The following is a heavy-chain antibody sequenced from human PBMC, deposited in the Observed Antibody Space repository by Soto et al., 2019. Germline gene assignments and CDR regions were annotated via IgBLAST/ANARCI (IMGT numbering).Heavy chain of an antibody. D-gene: IGHD6-6*01. J-gene: IGHJ6*02. CDR1: GFTFSSYW. CDR3: ARWYSSSDLYYYYYGMDV. CDR2: IKQDGSEK. V-gene: IGHV3-7*03. Sequence: PGGSLRLSCAASGFTFSSYWMSWVRQAPGKGLEWVANIKQDGSEKYYVDSVKGRFTISRDNAKNSLYLQMNSLRAEDTAVYYCARWYSSSDLYYYYYGMDVWGQGTTVTV.